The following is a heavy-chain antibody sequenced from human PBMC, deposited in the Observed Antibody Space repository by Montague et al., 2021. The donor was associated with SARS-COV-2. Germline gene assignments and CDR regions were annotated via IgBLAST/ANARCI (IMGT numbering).Heavy chain of an antibody. CDR3: ARGSRQWLVRPPHYYYFDY. D-gene: IGHD6-19*01. V-gene: IGHV4-34*01. CDR1: GGSLSGFY. J-gene: IGHJ4*02. Sequence: SETLSLTCAVYGGSLSGFYWTWIRQAPGKGLEWVGEITHGGSTXXXPAXXXRLTISLDTSKNQFSLKLDSVTAADTAVYYCARGSRQWLVRPPHYYYFDYWGQGTLVTVSS. CDR2: ITHGGST.